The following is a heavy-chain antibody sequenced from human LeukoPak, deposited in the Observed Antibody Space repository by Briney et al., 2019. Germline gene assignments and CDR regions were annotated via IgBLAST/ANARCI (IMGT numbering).Heavy chain of an antibody. V-gene: IGHV4-30-4*08. D-gene: IGHD2-15*01. J-gene: IGHJ4*02. CDR1: GGSISSGDYY. CDR2: INHSGST. CDR3: ARGNDIVVVAAVRYFHRLRFDY. Sequence: PSQTLSLTCTVSGGSISSGDYYWSWIRQPPGKGLEWIGEINHSGSTKYNPSLKSRVTISVDTSKNQFSLKLSSVTAADTAVYYCARGNDIVVVAAVRYFHRLRFDYWGQETLVTVSS.